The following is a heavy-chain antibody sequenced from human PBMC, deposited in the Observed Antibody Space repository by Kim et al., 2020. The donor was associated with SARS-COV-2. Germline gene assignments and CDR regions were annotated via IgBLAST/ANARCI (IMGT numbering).Heavy chain of an antibody. Sequence: SVKVSCKASGGTFSSYAISWVRQAPGQGLEWMGGIIPIFGTANYAQKFQGRVTITADESTSTAYMELSSLRSEDTAVYYCARDSSGMPGLWAFDYWGQGTLVTVSS. CDR2: IIPIFGTA. CDR3: ARDSSGMPGLWAFDY. D-gene: IGHD3-3*01. V-gene: IGHV1-69*13. J-gene: IGHJ4*02. CDR1: GGTFSSYA.